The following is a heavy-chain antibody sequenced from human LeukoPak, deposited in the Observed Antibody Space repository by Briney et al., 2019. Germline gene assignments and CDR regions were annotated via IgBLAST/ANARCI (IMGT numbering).Heavy chain of an antibody. CDR1: GGSISSGGYY. Sequence: SQTLSLTCTVSGGSISSGGYYWSWIRQHTGKGLEWIGYIYYSGSTDYNPSLKSRVTISVDTSKNQFSLKLSSVTAADTAVYYCARVVVTTVDLGFDYWGKGSQVTVSS. J-gene: IGHJ4*02. D-gene: IGHD2-21*02. CDR3: ARVVVTTVDLGFDY. V-gene: IGHV4-31*03. CDR2: IYYSGST.